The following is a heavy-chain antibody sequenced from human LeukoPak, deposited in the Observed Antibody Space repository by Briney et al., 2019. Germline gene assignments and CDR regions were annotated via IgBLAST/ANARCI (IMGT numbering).Heavy chain of an antibody. J-gene: IGHJ4*02. CDR3: ARRATTERGHSYGLDY. Sequence: PGGSLRLSCVVSGFTFSSYHMNWGRQAPGKGLEWVSSISTSSNSSYIYYADSVTGRFTISRDNAKNSLCLQMNSLSAEDTAVYYCARRATTERGHSYGLDYWGQGTLVTVSS. CDR1: GFTFSSYH. CDR2: ISTSSNSSYI. V-gene: IGHV3-21*01. D-gene: IGHD5-18*01.